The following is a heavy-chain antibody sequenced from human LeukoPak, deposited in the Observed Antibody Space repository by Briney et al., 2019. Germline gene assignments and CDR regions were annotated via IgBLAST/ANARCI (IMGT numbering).Heavy chain of an antibody. CDR1: GFTFSSYA. CDR2: ISGSGGST. D-gene: IGHD3-10*01. Sequence: PGGSLRLSCAASGFTFSSYAMSWVRQAPGKGLEWVSAISGSGGSTYYADSVKGRFTISRDNSKNTLYLQMNSLRAEDTAVYYCARLAQGVVRGVLYGFDPWGQGTLVTVSS. J-gene: IGHJ5*02. CDR3: ARLAQGVVRGVLYGFDP. V-gene: IGHV3-23*01.